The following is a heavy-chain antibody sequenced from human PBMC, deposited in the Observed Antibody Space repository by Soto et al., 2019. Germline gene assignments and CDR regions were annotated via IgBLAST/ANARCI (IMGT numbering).Heavy chain of an antibody. V-gene: IGHV3-74*01. J-gene: IGHJ4*02. CDR1: GFTFSNTW. Sequence: EVQLVESGGGLVQPGGSLRLSCAASGFTFSNTWMHWVRQAPGKGLVWVSLINSDDSSTTYADFVKGRFTISRDNAKNTLYLQMNSLRAEDTAVYYCARDNHCTPDYWGQGTPVTVSS. D-gene: IGHD2-8*01. CDR3: ARDNHCTPDY. CDR2: INSDDSST.